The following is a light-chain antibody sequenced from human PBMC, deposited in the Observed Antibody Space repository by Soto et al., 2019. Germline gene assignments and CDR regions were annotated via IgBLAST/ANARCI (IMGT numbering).Light chain of an antibody. CDR1: ESVSSTF. CDR2: GAS. CDR3: HQYGNSPYT. V-gene: IGKV3-20*01. Sequence: ETVLTQSPGTLSLSPGERATLSCRASESVSSTFFAWYQQKPGQAPRLLIYGASSRATGIPDRFGGSGSETDFTLSISRLEPEDFAVYYCHQYGNSPYTFGQGTKLEI. J-gene: IGKJ2*01.